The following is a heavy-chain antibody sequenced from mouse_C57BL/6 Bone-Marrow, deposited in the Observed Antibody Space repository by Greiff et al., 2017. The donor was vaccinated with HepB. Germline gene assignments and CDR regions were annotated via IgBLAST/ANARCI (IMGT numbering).Heavy chain of an antibody. Sequence: VQLKESGPELVKPGASVKIPCKASGYTFTDYNMDWVKQSHGKSLEWIGEINPNNGGTIYNQKFKGKATLTVDKSSSTAYMELRSLTSEDTAVYYCARSDYDGYYRFAYWGQVTLVTVSA. CDR3: ARSDYDGYYRFAY. J-gene: IGHJ3*01. CDR1: GYTFTDYN. D-gene: IGHD2-3*01. CDR2: INPNNGGT. V-gene: IGHV1-18*01.